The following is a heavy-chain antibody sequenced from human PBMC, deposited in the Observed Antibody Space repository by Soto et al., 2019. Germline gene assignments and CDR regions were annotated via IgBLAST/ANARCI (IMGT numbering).Heavy chain of an antibody. CDR1: GGSISSYY. J-gene: IGHJ4*01. D-gene: IGHD3-3*01. Sequence: SETLSLTCTVSGGSISSYYWSWIRQPPGKGLEWIGYIYYSGSTNYNPSLKSRVTISVDTSKNQFSLKLSSVTAADTAVYYCARHRNYDFWSGYPYYSDYWGHGTLVTVSS. CDR2: IYYSGST. V-gene: IGHV4-59*08. CDR3: ARHRNYDFWSGYPYYSDY.